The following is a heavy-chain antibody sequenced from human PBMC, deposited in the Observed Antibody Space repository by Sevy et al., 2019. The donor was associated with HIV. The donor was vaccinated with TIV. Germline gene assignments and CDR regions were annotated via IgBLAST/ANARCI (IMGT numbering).Heavy chain of an antibody. CDR2: MNPNSGNT. J-gene: IGHJ1*01. V-gene: IGHV1-8*01. CDR1: GYTFTSYD. D-gene: IGHD3-22*01. CDR3: ARGPYYYDSSGYYEYFQH. Sequence: ASVKVSCKASGYTFTSYDINWVRQATGQGLEWMGWMNPNSGNTGYAQKFKGRVTMTRNTSISTAYMELSSLRSEDTAVYYCARGPYYYDSSGYYEYFQHWGQGTLVTVSS.